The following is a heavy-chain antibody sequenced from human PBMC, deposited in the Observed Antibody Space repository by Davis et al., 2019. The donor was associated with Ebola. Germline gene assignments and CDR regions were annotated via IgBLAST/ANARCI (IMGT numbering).Heavy chain of an antibody. D-gene: IGHD3-16*01. J-gene: IGHJ5*01. CDR3: ARGTRSFDS. CDR1: GYTFANSE. V-gene: IGHV1-3*01. CDR2: INAANGNT. Sequence: ASVKVSCKASGYTFANSEIHWARQAPGQRLEWMGWINAANGNTKHLQKFQGRVTMTRNTSISTAYMELSSLRSEDTAMYFCARGTRSFDSWGQGTLVIVSS.